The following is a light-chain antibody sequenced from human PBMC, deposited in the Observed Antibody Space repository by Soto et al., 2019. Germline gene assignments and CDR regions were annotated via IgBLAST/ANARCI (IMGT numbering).Light chain of an antibody. Sequence: QSALTQPASVSGSPGQSITISCTGTSSDVGGYNYVSWYQQHPGKAPKLMIYEVSNRPSGFSNRFSGSKSGHTASLTISGLQAEDEADYYCSSYTSSSTLVFGGGTKIPVL. CDR1: SSDVGGYNY. CDR3: SSYTSSSTLV. J-gene: IGLJ2*01. V-gene: IGLV2-14*01. CDR2: EVS.